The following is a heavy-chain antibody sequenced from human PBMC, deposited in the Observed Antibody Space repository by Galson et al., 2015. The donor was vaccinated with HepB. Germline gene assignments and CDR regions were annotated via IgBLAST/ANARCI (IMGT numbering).Heavy chain of an antibody. CDR3: ARGRLYSYDSSNQAFDI. CDR2: MYYSGRT. D-gene: IGHD3-22*01. Sequence: PGKGLEWIGSMYYSGRTYYNPSLKSRVTMSVDTSKNQFSLKLSSVTAADTAVYFFARGRLYSYDSSNQAFDIWGQGTMVTVSS. V-gene: IGHV4-39*07. J-gene: IGHJ3*02.